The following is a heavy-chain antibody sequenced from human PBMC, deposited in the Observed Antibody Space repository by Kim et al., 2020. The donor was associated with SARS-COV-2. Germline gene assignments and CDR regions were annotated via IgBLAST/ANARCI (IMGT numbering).Heavy chain of an antibody. CDR1: GFSFNSFV. CDR2: INSRGNTT. CDR3: AKDAGEGRVYFDG. D-gene: IGHD4-17*01. J-gene: IGHJ4*02. Sequence: GGSLRLSCAASGFSFNSFVMDWVRQSPGTGLAWVALINSRGNTTYYADSVQGRFTISRDNSKNTLFLQMGSLRADDAAVYYCAKDAGEGRVYFDGWGLG. V-gene: IGHV3-23*03.